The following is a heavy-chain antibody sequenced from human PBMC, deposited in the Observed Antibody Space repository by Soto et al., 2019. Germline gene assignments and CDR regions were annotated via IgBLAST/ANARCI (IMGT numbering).Heavy chain of an antibody. V-gene: IGHV3-23*01. CDR2: INGRGGST. CDR3: ATQGGTSTPFPQH. J-gene: IGHJ1*01. CDR1: GFTFSSYA. D-gene: IGHD2-15*01. Sequence: PVVSLRLSCAASGFTFSSYAMGWVRQAPGKGLEWVSTINGRGGSTYYADSVKGRFTISRDNSMDTLYLQMSSLRAEDTAVYYCATQGGTSTPFPQHWGQGTLVTVSS.